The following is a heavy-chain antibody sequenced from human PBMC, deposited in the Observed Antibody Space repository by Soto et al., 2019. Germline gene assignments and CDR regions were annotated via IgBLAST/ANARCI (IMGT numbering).Heavy chain of an antibody. CDR3: AREPSGGDDYPDPRES. Sequence: GGSLRLSCAVSGFTLNTYAMPFVRQAPGKGLEWVSAIRGSGGGPYYTDFVKGRFTISRYNAKNSLYLQMNSLRDEDTAVYYCAREPSGGDDYPDPRESWVQGTMVTVSS. D-gene: IGHD4-17*01. CDR2: IRGSGGGP. J-gene: IGHJ5*02. V-gene: IGHV3-23*01. CDR1: GFTLNTYA.